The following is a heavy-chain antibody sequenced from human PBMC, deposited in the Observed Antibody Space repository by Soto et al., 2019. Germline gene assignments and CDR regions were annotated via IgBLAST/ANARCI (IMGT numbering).Heavy chain of an antibody. J-gene: IGHJ3*02. CDR2: IYYSGST. V-gene: IGHV4-31*03. D-gene: IGHD2-8*01. Sequence: SETLSLTCTVSGGSISSGGYYWSWIRQHPGKGLEWIGYIYYSGSTYYNPSLKSRVTISVDTSKNQFSLKLSSVTAADTAVFYCSGGACCTHGLCFAFDIWGQGTMVTVSS. CDR1: GGSISSGGYY. CDR3: SGGACCTHGLCFAFDI.